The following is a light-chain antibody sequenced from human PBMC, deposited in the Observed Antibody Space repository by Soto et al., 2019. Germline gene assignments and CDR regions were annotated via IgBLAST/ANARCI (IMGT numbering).Light chain of an antibody. CDR1: QSVSSN. CDR2: GAS. CDR3: QQHNNWPPYT. J-gene: IGKJ2*01. Sequence: EIVMTQSPATLSVSPGERATLSCRASQSVSSNLAWYQQKPGQAPRLLVYGASTRASDIPARFSGSGSGTEFTLIISGLQSEDFAVYYCQQHNNWPPYTFGQGTKLEIK. V-gene: IGKV3-15*01.